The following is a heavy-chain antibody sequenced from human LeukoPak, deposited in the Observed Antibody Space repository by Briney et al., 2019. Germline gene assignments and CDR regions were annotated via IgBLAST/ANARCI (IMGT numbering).Heavy chain of an antibody. Sequence: GGSLRLSCAASGFTVSSNYMSWVRQAPGKGLEWVSVIYSGGSTYYADSVKGRFTISRDNSKNTLYLQMNSLRAEDTAVYYCATPPGTDSSGYYYGYWGQGTLVTVSS. V-gene: IGHV3-66*01. J-gene: IGHJ4*02. CDR1: GFTVSSNY. CDR2: IYSGGST. CDR3: ATPPGTDSSGYYYGY. D-gene: IGHD3-22*01.